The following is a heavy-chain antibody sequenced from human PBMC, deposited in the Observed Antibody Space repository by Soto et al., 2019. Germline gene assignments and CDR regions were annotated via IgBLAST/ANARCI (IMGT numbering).Heavy chain of an antibody. V-gene: IGHV3-30*18. CDR1: GFIFGSYG. CDR3: AQVPRYTVTPPDDY. J-gene: IGHJ4*02. D-gene: IGHD4-17*01. Sequence: QVQLVESGGGVVQPGRSLRLSCVASGFIFGSYGMHWVRQAPGEGLEWVAVISYDGTNKYYADSVKDRFTISRDNSKNTLWLQMNSLRAEDTAVYYCAQVPRYTVTPPDDYWGQGTLVTVSS. CDR2: ISYDGTNK.